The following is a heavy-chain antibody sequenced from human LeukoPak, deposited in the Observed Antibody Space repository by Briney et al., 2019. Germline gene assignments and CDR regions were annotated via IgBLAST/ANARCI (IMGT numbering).Heavy chain of an antibody. CDR3: AKDISRGDGY. D-gene: IGHD2-2*01. Sequence: GSLRLSCAASGFTFSTCGMHWVRQAPGKGLEWVAFIRYDGSNKYYTDSVKGRLTISRDNSKNTLYLQMNSLRAEDTAVYYCAKDISRGDGYWGQGALVTVSS. CDR2: IRYDGSNK. V-gene: IGHV3-30*02. CDR1: GFTFSTCG. J-gene: IGHJ4*02.